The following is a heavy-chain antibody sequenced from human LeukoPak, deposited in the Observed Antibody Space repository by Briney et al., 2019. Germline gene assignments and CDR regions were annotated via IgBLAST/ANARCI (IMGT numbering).Heavy chain of an antibody. V-gene: IGHV4-59*12. Sequence: SETLSLTCTVSGGSISSYYWSWIRQPPGKGLEWIGYIYYSGSTNYNPSLKSRVTISVDTSKNQFSLKLSSVTAADTAVYYCARGQGSSDYYYGMDVWGQGTLVTVSS. CDR3: ARGQGSSDYYYGMDV. CDR1: GGSISSYY. J-gene: IGHJ6*02. CDR2: IYYSGST. D-gene: IGHD6-6*01.